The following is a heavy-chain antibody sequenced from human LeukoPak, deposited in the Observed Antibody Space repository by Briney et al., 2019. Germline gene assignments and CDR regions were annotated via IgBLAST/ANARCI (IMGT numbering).Heavy chain of an antibody. CDR2: IYSSGST. D-gene: IGHD3-10*01. J-gene: IGHJ5*02. CDR3: ARAGPFGNWFDP. Sequence: SETLSLTCTVSGGSISSGSYYWSWIRQPAGKGLEWIGRIYSSGSTNYNPSLKSRVTISVDTSKNQFSLKLSSVTAADTAVYYCARAGPFGNWFDPWGQGTLVTVSS. V-gene: IGHV4-61*02. CDR1: GGSISSGSYY.